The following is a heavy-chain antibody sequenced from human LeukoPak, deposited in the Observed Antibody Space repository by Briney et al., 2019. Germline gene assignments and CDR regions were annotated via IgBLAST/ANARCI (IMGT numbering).Heavy chain of an antibody. V-gene: IGHV4-30-4*01. J-gene: IGHJ4*02. D-gene: IGHD4-17*01. CDR3: ARGSTVTTYEFDY. CDR2: IYYSGST. CDR1: GGSISGYY. Sequence: SETLSLTCTVSGGSISGYYWSWIRQPPGKGLEWIGYIYYSGSTYYNPSLKSRVTISVDTSKNQFSLKLSSVTAADTAVYYCARGSTVTTYEFDYWGQGTLVTVSS.